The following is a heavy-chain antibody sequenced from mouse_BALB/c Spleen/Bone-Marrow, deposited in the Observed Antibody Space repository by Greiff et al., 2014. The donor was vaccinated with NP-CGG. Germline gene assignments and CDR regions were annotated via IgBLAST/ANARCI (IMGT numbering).Heavy chain of an antibody. J-gene: IGHJ4*01. V-gene: IGHV2-3*01. CDR2: IWGDGST. Sequence: VKLMESGPGLVAPSQSLSITCTVSGFSVTSYGVSWVRQPPGKGLEWLGVIWGDGSTNYHSALISRLSISRDNSKSQVLLKLNSLQTDDTATYYCAKQEGFSYAMDYWGQGTSVTVSS. CDR3: AKQEGFSYAMDY. CDR1: GFSVTSYG.